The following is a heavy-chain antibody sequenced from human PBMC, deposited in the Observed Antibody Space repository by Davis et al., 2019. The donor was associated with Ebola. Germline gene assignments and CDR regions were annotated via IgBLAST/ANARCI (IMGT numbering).Heavy chain of an antibody. CDR2: ISGSGGST. CDR1: GFTFSSYA. V-gene: IGHV3-23*01. J-gene: IGHJ6*03. D-gene: IGHD2-2*01. Sequence: GESLKISCAASGFTFSSYAMSWVRQAPGKGLEWVSAISGSGGSTYYADSVKGRFTISRDNSKNTLYLQMNSLRAEDTAVYYCATECRDIVVVPAAIQILYYYYYMDVWGKGTTVTVSS. CDR3: ATECRDIVVVPAAIQILYYYYYMDV.